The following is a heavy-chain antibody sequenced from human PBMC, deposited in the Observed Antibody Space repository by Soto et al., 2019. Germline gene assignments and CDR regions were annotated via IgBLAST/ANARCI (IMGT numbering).Heavy chain of an antibody. CDR3: ARILRTEQWLDPYYYYGMDV. Sequence: QVQLQESGPGLVKPSQTLSLTCTVSGGSISSGGYYWSWIRQHPGKGLEWIGYIYYSGSTYYNPSLKSRVTISVDTSKSQFSLKLSSVTAADTAVYYCARILRTEQWLDPYYYYGMDVWGQGTTVTVSS. J-gene: IGHJ6*02. D-gene: IGHD6-19*01. CDR2: IYYSGST. CDR1: GGSISSGGYY. V-gene: IGHV4-31*03.